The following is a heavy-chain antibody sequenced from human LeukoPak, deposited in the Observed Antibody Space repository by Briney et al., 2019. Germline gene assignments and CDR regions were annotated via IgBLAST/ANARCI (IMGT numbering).Heavy chain of an antibody. CDR2: ITGSGGSI. J-gene: IGHJ4*02. Sequence: PGGSERLSCAASGFTFSTYSVNWVRQAPGKGLEWVSYITGSGGSIYYAETVKVDFTISRDNARNSMYLQMISLRDEDTAVYYCARGGRGSYSFDFWGQGTLVTVSS. D-gene: IGHD1-26*01. CDR1: GFTFSTYS. V-gene: IGHV3-48*02. CDR3: ARGGRGSYSFDF.